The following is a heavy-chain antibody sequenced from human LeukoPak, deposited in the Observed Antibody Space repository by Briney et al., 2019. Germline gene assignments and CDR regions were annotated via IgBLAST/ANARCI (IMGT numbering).Heavy chain of an antibody. CDR1: GGSFSGYY. V-gene: IGHV4-34*01. Sequence: SETLSLTCAVYGGSFSGYYWSWIRQPPGKGLEWIGEINHSGSTNYNPSLKSRVTISADTSKNQFSLKLSSVTAADTAVYYCXXATMVRRYDYWGQGTLVTVSS. D-gene: IGHD3-10*01. CDR3: XXATMVRRYDY. CDR2: INHSGST. J-gene: IGHJ4*02.